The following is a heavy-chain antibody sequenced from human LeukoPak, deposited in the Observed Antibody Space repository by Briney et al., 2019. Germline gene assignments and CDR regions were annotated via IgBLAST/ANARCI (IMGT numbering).Heavy chain of an antibody. V-gene: IGHV1-69*13. CDR1: GGTFSSYA. D-gene: IGHD5-18*01. Sequence: SVKVSCKASGGTFSSYAISWVRQAPGQGLEWVGGIIPIFGTANYAQKFQGRVTITADESTSTACMELSSLRSEDTAVYYCARGRSGYSYGYPFDYWGQGTLVTVSS. CDR2: IIPIFGTA. J-gene: IGHJ4*02. CDR3: ARGRSGYSYGYPFDY.